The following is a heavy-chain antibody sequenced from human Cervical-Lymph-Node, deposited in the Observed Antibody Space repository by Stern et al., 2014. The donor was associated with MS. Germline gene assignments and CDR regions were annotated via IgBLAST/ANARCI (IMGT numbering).Heavy chain of an antibody. CDR3: TKRESDFWSGGFDP. Sequence: VQLVESGGGVVQPGRSLRLSCAASGFTFSVYGMHWVRQAPGKGLEWVAVISYDGSNKSYADSVKGRFTISRDNSKDTLYLQMNSLRSEDTAVYYCTKRESDFWSGGFDPWGQGILVTVSS. J-gene: IGHJ5*02. D-gene: IGHD3-3*01. CDR2: ISYDGSNK. V-gene: IGHV3-30*18. CDR1: GFTFSVYG.